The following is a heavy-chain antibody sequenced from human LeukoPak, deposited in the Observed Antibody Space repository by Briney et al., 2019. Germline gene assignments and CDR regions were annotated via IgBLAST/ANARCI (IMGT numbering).Heavy chain of an antibody. V-gene: IGHV1-18*01. J-gene: IGHJ6*02. CDR2: ISAYNGNT. D-gene: IGHD3-3*01. CDR1: GYTFTSYG. Sequence: GASVKVSCKASGYTFTSYGISWVRQAPGQGLEWMGWISAYNGNTNYAQKFQGRVTMTRDTSTSTVYMELSSLRSEDTAVYYCARDLYRHLEWLLYDRGFIRTYYYGMDVWGQGTTVTVSS. CDR3: ARDLYRHLEWLLYDRGFIRTYYYGMDV.